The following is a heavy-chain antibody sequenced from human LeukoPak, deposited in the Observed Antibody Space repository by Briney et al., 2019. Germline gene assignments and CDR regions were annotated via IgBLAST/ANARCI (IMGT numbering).Heavy chain of an antibody. J-gene: IGHJ4*02. CDR2: ISSSGSSI. D-gene: IGHD1-26*01. V-gene: IGHV3-11*04. CDR1: GFTFSDYY. Sequence: GGSLRLSCAASGFTFSDYYMNWIRQAPGKGLEWVSYISSSGSSIYYADSVKGRFTSSRDNAKNSLYLQMNSLRAEDTAVYYCARDPINSGSYSSVFDYWGQGTLVTVSS. CDR3: ARDPINSGSYSSVFDY.